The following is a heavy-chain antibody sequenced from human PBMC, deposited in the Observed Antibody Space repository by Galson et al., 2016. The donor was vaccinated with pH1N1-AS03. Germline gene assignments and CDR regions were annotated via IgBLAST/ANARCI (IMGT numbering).Heavy chain of an antibody. CDR3: ARAGKERLGGSEANGFDP. CDR1: GGSVSSGGYY. D-gene: IGHD1-1*01. J-gene: IGHJ5*02. Sequence: SETLSLTCTVSGGSVSSGGYYWSWLRQPPGERLEWIAYIYYTGATNYNPSLKSRVTISIDTSKNQFSLNLTSVTAADTAVYYCARAGKERLGGSEANGFDPWGQGTLVTVSS. CDR2: IYYTGAT. V-gene: IGHV4-61*08.